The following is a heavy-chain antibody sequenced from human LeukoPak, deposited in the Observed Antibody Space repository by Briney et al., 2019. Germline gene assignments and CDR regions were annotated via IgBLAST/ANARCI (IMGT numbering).Heavy chain of an antibody. CDR2: IYPGDSDT. D-gene: IGHD2-15*01. V-gene: IGHV5-51*01. J-gene: IGHJ4*02. CDR1: GYSFTSYW. CDR3: ARRTPSVVVVAAHPDY. Sequence: GESLKISCKGSGYSFTSYWIGWVRQMPGKGLEWMGIIYPGDSDTRYSPSFQGQVTISADKSISTAYLQWSGLKASDTAMYYCARRTPSVVVVAAHPDYWGQGTLVTVSS.